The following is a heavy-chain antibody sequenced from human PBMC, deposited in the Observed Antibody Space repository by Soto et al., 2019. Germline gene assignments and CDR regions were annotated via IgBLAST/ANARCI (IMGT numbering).Heavy chain of an antibody. CDR2: IGPDSGAT. CDR3: GRGRSGQIVVFY. J-gene: IGHJ4*02. D-gene: IGHD1-26*01. Sequence: GASVKVSCKASGYTFTGHYIHWVRQAPEQGPEWMGEIGPDSGATRYAQKFQGRVTMTRDMSITTVYMELNNLSPDDTAAYYCGRGRSGQIVVFYWGQGTPVTVSS. CDR1: GYTFTGHY. V-gene: IGHV1-2*02.